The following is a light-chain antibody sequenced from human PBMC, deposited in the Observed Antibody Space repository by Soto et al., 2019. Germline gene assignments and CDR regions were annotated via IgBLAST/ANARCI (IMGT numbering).Light chain of an antibody. Sequence: QYVLTQPPSVSGAPGQRVTISCTGSNSNIGAGYDVHWYQQPPGAAPKLLIYGNNNRPSGVPDRFSGSKSGTSASLAITGLQAEDEADYYCQSYDSSLKKVFGGGTKVTVL. CDR1: NSNIGAGYD. J-gene: IGLJ2*01. CDR3: QSYDSSLKKV. V-gene: IGLV1-40*01. CDR2: GNN.